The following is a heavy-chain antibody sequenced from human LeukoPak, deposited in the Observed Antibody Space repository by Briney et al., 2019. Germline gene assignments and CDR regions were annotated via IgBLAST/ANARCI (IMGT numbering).Heavy chain of an antibody. D-gene: IGHD3-16*01. CDR1: GYTFTTYN. CDR2: ISAYNGNT. J-gene: IGHJ3*02. CDR3: ARGLGAEDI. V-gene: IGHV1-8*01. Sequence: GASVKVSCKASGYTFTTYNINWVRQAPGQGLEWMGWISAYNGNTNYAQKFQGRVTMTRNTSISTAYMELSSLRSEDTAVYYCARGLGAEDIWGQGTMVTVSS.